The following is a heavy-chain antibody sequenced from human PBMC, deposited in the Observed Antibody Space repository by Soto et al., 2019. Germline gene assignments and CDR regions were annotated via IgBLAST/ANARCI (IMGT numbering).Heavy chain of an antibody. CDR2: AWYAGSKK. Sequence: QVQLVESGGGVVQPGRSLRLSCAASGFTFSRYGMHWVRQAPGKWLEWVAVAWYAGSKKHYADSVKGRFTISRDDSKNTLYGQMNSLRAEDTALYYCARERGVGYKREPLNYCMDVWGHGTTVTVS. J-gene: IGHJ6*02. D-gene: IGHD6-25*01. CDR3: ARERGVGYKREPLNYCMDV. CDR1: GFTFSRYG. V-gene: IGHV3-33*01.